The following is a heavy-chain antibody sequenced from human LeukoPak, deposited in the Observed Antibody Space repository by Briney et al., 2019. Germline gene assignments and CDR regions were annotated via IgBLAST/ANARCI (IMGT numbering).Heavy chain of an antibody. CDR3: ARHGSASGWYRSHFDY. V-gene: IGHV4-39*01. D-gene: IGHD6-19*01. Sequence: KPSETLSLTCTVSGGSISSSSYYWGWIRQPPGKGLEWIGSIYYSGSTYYSPSLKSRVTMSVDTSKNQFSLKLSSVTAPDTAVYYCARHGSASGWYRSHFDYWGQGTLVTVSS. CDR2: IYYSGST. CDR1: GGSISSSSYY. J-gene: IGHJ4*02.